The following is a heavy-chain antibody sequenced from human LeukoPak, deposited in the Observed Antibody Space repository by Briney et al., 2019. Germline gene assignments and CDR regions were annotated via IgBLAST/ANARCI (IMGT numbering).Heavy chain of an antibody. CDR1: GGSFSTYY. J-gene: IGHJ6*03. V-gene: IGHV4-59*01. CDR3: ARGGHEAPYYMDV. Sequence: KPSETLSLTCTVSGGSFSTYYWSWIRQPPGKGLEWIGYIYYRGSTNYNPPLKSRVTMSVDTSKKQFSLKLTSVIAADTAVYYCARGGHEAPYYMDVWGKGTTITVSS. D-gene: IGHD1-26*01. CDR2: IYYRGST.